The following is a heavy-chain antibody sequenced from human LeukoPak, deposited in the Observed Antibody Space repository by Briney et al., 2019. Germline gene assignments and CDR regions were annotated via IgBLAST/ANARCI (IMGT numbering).Heavy chain of an antibody. CDR2: IYYSGST. CDR1: GGSISSSSYY. Sequence: SETLSLTCTVSGGSISSSSYYWGWIRQPPGKGLEWIGSIYYSGSTYYNPSLKSRVTISVDTSKNQFSLKLSSATAADTAVYYCARHAGYCSGGSCLTFDYWGQGTLVTVSS. CDR3: ARHAGYCSGGSCLTFDY. J-gene: IGHJ4*02. V-gene: IGHV4-39*01. D-gene: IGHD2-15*01.